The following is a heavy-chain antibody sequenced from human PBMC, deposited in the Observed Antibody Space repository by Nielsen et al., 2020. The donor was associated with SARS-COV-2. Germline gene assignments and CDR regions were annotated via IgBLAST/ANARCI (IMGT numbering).Heavy chain of an antibody. CDR3: ARFDIVVVPAALGLGLYYYYGMDV. D-gene: IGHD2-2*01. J-gene: IGHJ6*02. CDR2: ISSSSSTI. V-gene: IGHV3-48*01. Sequence: GESLKISCAASGFTFSSYSMNWVRQAPGKGLEWVSYISSSSSTIYYADSVKGRFTISRDNAKNSLYLQMNSLRAEDTAVYYCARFDIVVVPAALGLGLYYYYGMDVWGQGTTVTVSS. CDR1: GFTFSSYS.